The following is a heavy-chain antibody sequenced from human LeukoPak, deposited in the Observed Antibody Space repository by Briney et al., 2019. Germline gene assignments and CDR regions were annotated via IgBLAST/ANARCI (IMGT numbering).Heavy chain of an antibody. Sequence: GGSLRLSCAASGFTFSTYEMNWVRQAPGKGLEWVSYISRSGTTIYYADSVKGRFTISRDNAKNSLYLQMNSLRDEDTAVYYCARPFYDSGGYYYKSFDIWGQGTMVTVSS. J-gene: IGHJ3*02. V-gene: IGHV3-48*03. CDR2: ISRSGTTI. D-gene: IGHD3-22*01. CDR1: GFTFSTYE. CDR3: ARPFYDSGGYYYKSFDI.